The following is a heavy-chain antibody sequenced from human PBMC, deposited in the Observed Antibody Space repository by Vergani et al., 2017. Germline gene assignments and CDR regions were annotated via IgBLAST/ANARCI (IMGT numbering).Heavy chain of an antibody. CDR1: GFTFRIYG. CDR2: IRYDGTKR. V-gene: IGHV3-30*02. Sequence: ELLVQSGGGLVQPGGSLKLSCVASGFTFRIYGMHWVRQAPGKGLEWVAFIRYDGTKRFYGDSVKGRFTISRDNSQTTVFLQMNSLRADDSAVYYCTKAGQYDSDNFHDSWGQGALVTVAS. CDR3: TKAGQYDSDNFHDS. D-gene: IGHD3-22*01. J-gene: IGHJ1*01.